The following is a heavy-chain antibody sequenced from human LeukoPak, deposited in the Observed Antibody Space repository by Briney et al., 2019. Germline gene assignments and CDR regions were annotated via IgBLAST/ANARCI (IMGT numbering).Heavy chain of an antibody. V-gene: IGHV3-74*01. Sequence: PGGSLRLSCAASGFSFSSHWMYWVRQPPEKGLGWVSRIKTDGSITTYADSVRGRFTISRDNAKNTLYLQMNSLRAEDTAVYYCARGGRDIAALDYWGQGTLATVSS. CDR2: IKTDGSIT. CDR1: GFSFSSHW. D-gene: IGHD6-6*01. J-gene: IGHJ4*02. CDR3: ARGGRDIAALDY.